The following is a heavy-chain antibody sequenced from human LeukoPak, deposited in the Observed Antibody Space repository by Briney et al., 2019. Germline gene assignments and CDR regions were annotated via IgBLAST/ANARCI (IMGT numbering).Heavy chain of an antibody. CDR1: GFTLSSYS. CDR2: ISSSSSTI. D-gene: IGHD1-26*01. V-gene: IGHV3-48*01. J-gene: IGHJ4*02. Sequence: GGSLRLSCAASGFTLSSYSMNWVRQAPGKGLEWVSYISSSSSTIYYADSVKGRFTISRDNSKNTLYLQMNSLRAEDTAVYYCARDFQWELPDYWGQGTLVTVSS. CDR3: ARDFQWELPDY.